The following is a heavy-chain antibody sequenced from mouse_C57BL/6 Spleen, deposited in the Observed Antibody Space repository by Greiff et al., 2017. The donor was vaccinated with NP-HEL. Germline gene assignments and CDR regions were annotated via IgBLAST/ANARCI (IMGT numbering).Heavy chain of an antibody. CDR3: ARSGERDYAMDY. V-gene: IGHV1-52*01. D-gene: IGHD3-2*02. J-gene: IGHJ4*01. CDR1: GYTFTSYW. Sequence: QVQLQQPGAELVRPGSSVKLSCKASGYTFTSYWMHWVKQRPIQGLEWIGNIDPSDSETHYNQKFKDKATLTVDKSSSTAYMQLSRLTSEDSAVYYWARSGERDYAMDYWGQGTSVTVSS. CDR2: IDPSDSET.